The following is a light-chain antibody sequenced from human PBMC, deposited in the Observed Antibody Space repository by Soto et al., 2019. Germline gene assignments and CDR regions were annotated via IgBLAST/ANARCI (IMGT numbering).Light chain of an antibody. J-gene: IGLJ1*01. Sequence: QSVLTQPPSVSGAPGQRVTISCTGSSSNIGAYYDVHWYQQFPGTAPKLLIYGDTNRPSGVPDRFSGSKSDTSASLAITGLQVEDEADYCCQSYDSSLNGYVFGTGTKLTVL. V-gene: IGLV1-40*01. CDR1: SSNIGAYYD. CDR3: QSYDSSLNGYV. CDR2: GDT.